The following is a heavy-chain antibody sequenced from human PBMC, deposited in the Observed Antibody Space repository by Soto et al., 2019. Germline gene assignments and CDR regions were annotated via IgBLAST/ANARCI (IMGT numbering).Heavy chain of an antibody. CDR1: GYSFTNND. Sequence: QVQLVQSGAEVREPGASVKVSCKASGYSFTNNDVSWVRQATGQGLEWMGWMNPGSGDTGYAQKFQGRVTMTRDISIATAYMELNNLRSDDTAIYYCAREEYCTDSSCARLYYFHSGMDVWGQGTTVTVS. CDR2: MNPGSGDT. J-gene: IGHJ6*02. V-gene: IGHV1-8*01. CDR3: AREEYCTDSSCARLYYFHSGMDV. D-gene: IGHD3-10*02.